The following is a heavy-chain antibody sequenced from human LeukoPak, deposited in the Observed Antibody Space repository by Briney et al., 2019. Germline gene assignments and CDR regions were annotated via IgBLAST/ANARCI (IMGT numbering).Heavy chain of an antibody. Sequence: ASVKVSCKASGYTFTGYYMHWERQAPGQGLEWMGWINPNSGGTNYAQKFQGRVTMTRDTSISTAYMELSRLRSDDTAVYYCASEGPYYDILTGYSYWGQGTLVTVSS. D-gene: IGHD3-9*01. V-gene: IGHV1-2*02. CDR3: ASEGPYYDILTGYSY. J-gene: IGHJ4*02. CDR2: INPNSGGT. CDR1: GYTFTGYY.